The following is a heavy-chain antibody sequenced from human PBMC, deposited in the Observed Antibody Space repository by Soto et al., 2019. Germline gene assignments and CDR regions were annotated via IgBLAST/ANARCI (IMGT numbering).Heavy chain of an antibody. CDR3: AKLEGGERYSSSWYPPFDY. Sequence: QVQLVESGGGVVQPGRSLRLSCAASGFTFSSYGMHWVRQAPGKGLEWVAVISYDGSNKYYADSVKGRFTISRDNSKNTRYLQMNGLRAEDTAMYYWAKLEGGERYSSSWYPPFDYWGQGTLVTVSS. J-gene: IGHJ4*02. V-gene: IGHV3-30*18. CDR1: GFTFSSYG. D-gene: IGHD6-13*01. CDR2: ISYDGSNK.